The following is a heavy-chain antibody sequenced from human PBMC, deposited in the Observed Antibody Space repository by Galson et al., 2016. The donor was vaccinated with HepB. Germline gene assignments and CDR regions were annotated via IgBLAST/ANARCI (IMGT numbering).Heavy chain of an antibody. V-gene: IGHV1-46*01. CDR3: ARDADPTYYYGSGSYSGLDY. J-gene: IGHJ4*02. CDR2: INPSGGSI. CDR1: GYTFTSYY. D-gene: IGHD3-10*01. Sequence: SVKVSCKASGYTFTSYYMHWVRQAPGQGLEWMGIINPSGGSISYAQKFQARVTMTRDTSTSTVYMELSSLRSEDTAMYYCARDADPTYYYGSGSYSGLDYWGQGTLVTVSS.